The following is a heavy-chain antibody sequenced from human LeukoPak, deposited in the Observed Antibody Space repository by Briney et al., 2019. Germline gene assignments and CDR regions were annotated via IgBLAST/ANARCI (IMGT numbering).Heavy chain of an antibody. J-gene: IGHJ3*02. D-gene: IGHD2-8*01. Sequence: PSETLSLTCTVSGGSISRDGHYWSWVRQYPGRGLESVGSVSSSGPTTYNPSLKSRVTISLDTSQNPFSLNLRSLTAADTAVYYCAREMVRDAFDIWGQGTMVTVSS. CDR1: GGSISRDGHY. CDR3: AREMVRDAFDI. V-gene: IGHV4-31*03. CDR2: VSSSGPT.